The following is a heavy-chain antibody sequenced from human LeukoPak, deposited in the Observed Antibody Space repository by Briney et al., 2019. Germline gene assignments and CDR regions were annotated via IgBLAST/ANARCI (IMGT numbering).Heavy chain of an antibody. CDR2: IYYSGST. Sequence: SETLSLTCTVSGGSISSYYWSWIRQPPGKGLEWMGYIYYSGSTNYNPSLKSRVTISVDTSKNQFSLKLSSVTAADTAVYYCARPLTDEDALDIWGQGTMVTVSS. V-gene: IGHV4-59*08. J-gene: IGHJ3*02. CDR3: ARPLTDEDALDI. CDR1: GGSISSYY. D-gene: IGHD3-9*01.